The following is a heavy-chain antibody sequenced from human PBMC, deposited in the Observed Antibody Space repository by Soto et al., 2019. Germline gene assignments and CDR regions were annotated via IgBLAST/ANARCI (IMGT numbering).Heavy chain of an antibody. Sequence: QVHLVQSGAEVKKPGASVKVSCKASGYTFTSYGITWVRQAPGQGLEWMGWISAHNGNADYAQKLQGRVIVTRDTSTSTANMELRSMISAETAVYYCARGRSGDYWGQGALVTVSS. CDR1: GYTFTSYG. V-gene: IGHV1-18*01. CDR2: ISAHNGNA. J-gene: IGHJ4*02. CDR3: ARGRSGDY.